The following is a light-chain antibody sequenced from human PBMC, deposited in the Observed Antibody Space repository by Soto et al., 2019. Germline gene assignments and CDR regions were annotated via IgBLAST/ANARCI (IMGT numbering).Light chain of an antibody. V-gene: IGKV3-15*01. CDR2: GAS. CDR3: QQHNYWPS. J-gene: IGKJ2*01. CDR1: QSVSSN. Sequence: EIVMTQSPATLSVSPGERATLSCRASQSVSSNLAWYQQKPGQAPRLLLYGASTRATGIPGRFSGSGSGTEFTPTISSLQSEDFAVYYCQQHNYWPSFGQGTKLEIK.